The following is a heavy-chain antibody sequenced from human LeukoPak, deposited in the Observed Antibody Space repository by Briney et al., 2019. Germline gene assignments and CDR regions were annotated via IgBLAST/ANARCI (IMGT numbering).Heavy chain of an antibody. CDR1: GDSISSTIW. J-gene: IGHJ4*02. V-gene: IGHV4-4*02. D-gene: IGHD7-27*01. CDR3: ARGGTGHLDY. CDR2: IYHSGST. Sequence: PSETLSLTCGVSGDSISSTIWWSWVRQPPGKGLEWIGEIYHSGSTNYNPSLKSRVTISADKSKNQFSLNLSSVTAADTAVYYCARGGTGHLDYWGEGTLVTVSS.